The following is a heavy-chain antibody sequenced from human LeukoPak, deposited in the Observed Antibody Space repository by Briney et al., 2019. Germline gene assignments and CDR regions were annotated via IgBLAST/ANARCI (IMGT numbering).Heavy chain of an antibody. CDR3: AKGLIEMVGGGHVGVYYYFGMDV. J-gene: IGHJ6*04. CDR2: ISSSGSTI. D-gene: IGHD3-10*01. CDR1: GFTFSSYE. V-gene: IGHV3-48*03. Sequence: PGGSLRLSCAASGFTFSSYEMNWVRQAPGKGLEWVSYISSSGSTIYYADSVKGRFTISRDNSENTLYRQLHSLRAEDTAVYYCAKGLIEMVGGGHVGVYYYFGMDVWGKGTTVTVS.